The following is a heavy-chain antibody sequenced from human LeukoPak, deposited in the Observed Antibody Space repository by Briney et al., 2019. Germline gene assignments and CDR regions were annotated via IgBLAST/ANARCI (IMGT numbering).Heavy chain of an antibody. CDR1: GFTFSSYA. CDR3: AKDIGLYYYDT. J-gene: IGHJ4*02. Sequence: GGSLRLSCAASGFTFSSYAMSWVRQAPGKGLEWVSVISGSGGITYYADSVKGRFTISRDNSKNTLYLQMNSIRAEDTAVYYCAKDIGLYYYDTWGQGTLVTVSS. CDR2: ISGSGGIT. V-gene: IGHV3-23*01. D-gene: IGHD3-22*01.